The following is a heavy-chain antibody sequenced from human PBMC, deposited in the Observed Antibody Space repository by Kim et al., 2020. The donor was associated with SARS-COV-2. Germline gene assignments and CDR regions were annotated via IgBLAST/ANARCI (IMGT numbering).Heavy chain of an antibody. D-gene: IGHD5-12*01. CDR1: GYTFTSYG. CDR3: ARDRYSGYDYRVHFDY. Sequence: ASVKVSCKASGYTFTSYGISWVRQAPGQGLEWMGWISAYNGNTNYAQKLQGRVTMTTDTSTSTAYMELRSLRSDDTAVYYCARDRYSGYDYRVHFDYWGQGTLVTVSS. CDR2: ISAYNGNT. V-gene: IGHV1-18*01. J-gene: IGHJ4*02.